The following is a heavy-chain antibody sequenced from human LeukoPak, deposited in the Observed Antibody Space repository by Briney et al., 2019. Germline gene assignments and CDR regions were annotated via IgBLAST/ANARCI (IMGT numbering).Heavy chain of an antibody. Sequence: PSETLSLTCTVSGGSISSSSYFWSWIRQSAGKGLEWIGRIYTRGSINYNPSLKSRVTISVDTSKNQFSLKLSSVTAADTAVYYCAREPPDHSDAFDIWGQGTMVTVSS. D-gene: IGHD1-14*01. CDR3: AREPPDHSDAFDI. J-gene: IGHJ3*02. CDR1: GGSISSSSYF. V-gene: IGHV4-61*02. CDR2: IYTRGSI.